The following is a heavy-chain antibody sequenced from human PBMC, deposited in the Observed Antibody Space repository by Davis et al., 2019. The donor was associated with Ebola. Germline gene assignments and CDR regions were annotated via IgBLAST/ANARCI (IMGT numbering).Heavy chain of an antibody. D-gene: IGHD2-2*01. V-gene: IGHV3-30-3*01. CDR2: ISYDGSNK. Sequence: GESLKISCAASGFTFSSYAMHWVRQAPGKGLEWVAVISYDGSNKYYADSVKGRFTIARDNSKNTLYLQMNSLRAEDTAVYYCARDFIVVVPAAIYNYYYGMDVWGQGTTVTVSS. CDR1: GFTFSSYA. CDR3: ARDFIVVVPAAIYNYYYGMDV. J-gene: IGHJ6*02.